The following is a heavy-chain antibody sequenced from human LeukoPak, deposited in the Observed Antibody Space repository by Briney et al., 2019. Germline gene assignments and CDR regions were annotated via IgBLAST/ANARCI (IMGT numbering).Heavy chain of an antibody. Sequence: GGPLRLSCAASVFPLSCYRVQWAPQAPGRGREWVADISYGGSNKYYADPVRRRYTIHRHNHKNTLYVQVNILRAGDTAVYYCVLNTLTSTEYYDSRGYYKALDCWGQGRLVTVSS. CDR3: VLNTLTSTEYYDSRGYYKALDC. CDR2: ISYGGSNK. V-gene: IGHV3-30*03. D-gene: IGHD3-22*01. J-gene: IGHJ4*02. CDR1: VFPLSCYR.